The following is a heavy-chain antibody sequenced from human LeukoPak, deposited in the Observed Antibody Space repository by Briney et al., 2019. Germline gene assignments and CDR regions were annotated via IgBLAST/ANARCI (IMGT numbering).Heavy chain of an antibody. CDR2: INPNSGGT. CDR1: GYTFTGYY. CDR3: ARDSSRYSSSWLFDY. D-gene: IGHD6-13*01. V-gene: IGHV1-2*02. J-gene: IGHJ4*02. Sequence: ASVKVSCKASGYTFTGYYMHWVRQAPGQGLEWMGWINPNSGGTNYAQKFQGRVTMTRDTSISTAYMELSRLRSDDTAVYYCARDSSRYSSSWLFDYWGQGTLVTVSS.